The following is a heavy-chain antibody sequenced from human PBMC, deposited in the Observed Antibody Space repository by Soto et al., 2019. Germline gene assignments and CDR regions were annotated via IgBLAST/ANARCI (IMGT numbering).Heavy chain of an antibody. CDR2: ISSSSSYI. J-gene: IGHJ6*02. D-gene: IGHD3-3*01. CDR1: GFTFSSYS. Sequence: GGSLRLSCAASGFTFSSYSMNWVRQAPGKGLEWVSSISSSSSYIYYADSVKGRFTISRDNTKNSLYLQMNSLRAEDTAGYYCARDYDFWSGNYYYYGMDVWGQGTTVTVSS. CDR3: ARDYDFWSGNYYYYGMDV. V-gene: IGHV3-21*01.